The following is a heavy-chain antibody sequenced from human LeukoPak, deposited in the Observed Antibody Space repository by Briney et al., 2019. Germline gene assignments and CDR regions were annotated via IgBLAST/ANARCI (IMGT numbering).Heavy chain of an antibody. J-gene: IGHJ4*02. Sequence: GGSLRLSCAASGFTFSSYAMSWVRQAPGKRLEWVSGISGSGGTYYADSVKGRFTISRDNSKNTLYLQMNSLRVEDTAVYYCAKDRVGTAMVVGDFDYWGQGTLVTVSS. CDR1: GFTFSSYA. CDR2: ISGSGGT. V-gene: IGHV3-23*01. D-gene: IGHD5-18*01. CDR3: AKDRVGTAMVVGDFDY.